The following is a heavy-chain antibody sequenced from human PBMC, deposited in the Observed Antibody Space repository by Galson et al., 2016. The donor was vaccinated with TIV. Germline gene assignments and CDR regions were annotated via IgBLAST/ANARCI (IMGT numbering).Heavy chain of an antibody. J-gene: IGHJ4*02. CDR3: ARAGVGAARDGGDY. CDR2: IIPIIGMT. D-gene: IGHD6-6*01. CDR1: GIIFNSYA. V-gene: IGHV1-69*04. Sequence: SVKVSCKASGIIFNSYAIFWVRQAPGQGLEWMGRIIPIIGMTSYAQKFQGRVTITADTSTNTAYMELGSLRSEDTAIYYCARAGVGAARDGGDYWGQGTLVTVSS.